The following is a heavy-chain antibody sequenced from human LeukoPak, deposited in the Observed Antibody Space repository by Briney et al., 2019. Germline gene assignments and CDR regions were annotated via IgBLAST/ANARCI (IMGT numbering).Heavy chain of an antibody. V-gene: IGHV3-74*03. Sequence: PGGSLRLSCAASGFTFSRYWMHWVRQAPGKGLMWVSRISPDGSTTLYADSVKGRFTISRDNAKNTLYLQMNSLGAEDTAVYYCARDDWNYGKYTFDLWGLGTMVTVAS. D-gene: IGHD1-7*01. J-gene: IGHJ3*01. CDR2: ISPDGSTT. CDR1: GFTFSRYW. CDR3: ARDDWNYGKYTFDL.